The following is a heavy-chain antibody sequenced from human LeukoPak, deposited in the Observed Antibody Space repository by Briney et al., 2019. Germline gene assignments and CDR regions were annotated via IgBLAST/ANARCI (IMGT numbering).Heavy chain of an antibody. V-gene: IGHV4-4*07. Sequence: PSETLSLTCTVSGGSISSYYWSWIRQPAGKGLEWIGRIYTSGSTNYNPSLKSRVTISVDTSKNQFSLKLSSVTAADTAVYYCARVACSSTSCPLGPWGQGTLVTVSS. J-gene: IGHJ5*02. CDR3: ARVACSSTSCPLGP. D-gene: IGHD2-2*01. CDR1: GGSISSYY. CDR2: IYTSGST.